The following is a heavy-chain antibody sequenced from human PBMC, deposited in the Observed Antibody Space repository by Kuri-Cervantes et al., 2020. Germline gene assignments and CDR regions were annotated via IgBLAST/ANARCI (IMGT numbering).Heavy chain of an antibody. Sequence: GESLKISCAASGFTFSGYATSWVRQAPGKGLEWVSVIYSGGSTYYADSVKGRFTISRDSSKNTLYLQMNSLRAEDTAVYYCARDHSSGCLDYWGQGTLVTVSS. CDR3: ARDHSSGCLDY. J-gene: IGHJ4*02. D-gene: IGHD6-19*01. CDR1: GFTFSGYA. V-gene: IGHV3-53*01. CDR2: IYSGGST.